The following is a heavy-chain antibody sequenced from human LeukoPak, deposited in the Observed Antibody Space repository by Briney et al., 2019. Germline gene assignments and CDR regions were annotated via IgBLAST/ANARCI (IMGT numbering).Heavy chain of an antibody. CDR2: IKSDGSDT. CDR3: ARGYSSGLHFDY. D-gene: IGHD6-19*01. Sequence: GGSLRLSCAASGFTLSSYWMHWVRQVPGKGLVWVSCIKSDGSDTRYADSVKGRFTISRDNAKNTLYLQMNSLRAEDTAVYYCARGYSSGLHFDYWGQGTLVTVSS. J-gene: IGHJ4*02. V-gene: IGHV3-74*01. CDR1: GFTLSSYW.